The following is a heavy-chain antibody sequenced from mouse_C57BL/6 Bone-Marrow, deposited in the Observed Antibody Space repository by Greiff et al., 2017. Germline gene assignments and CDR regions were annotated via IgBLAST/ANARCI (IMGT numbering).Heavy chain of an antibody. CDR1: GFNIKDDY. Sequence: VQLQQSGAELVRPGASVKLSCTASGFNIKDDYLHWVKQRPDKGLEWIGWIDPENGDTEYASKFQGKATITADTSSNTAYLQLSSLTSEDTAGYYCTTGGRGFDYWGQGTTLTVSS. CDR3: TTGGRGFDY. V-gene: IGHV14-4*01. D-gene: IGHD3-3*01. CDR2: IDPENGDT. J-gene: IGHJ2*01.